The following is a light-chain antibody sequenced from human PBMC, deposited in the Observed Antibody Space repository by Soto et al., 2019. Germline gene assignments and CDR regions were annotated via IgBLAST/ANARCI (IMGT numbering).Light chain of an antibody. Sequence: EIVMTQSPATLPVSPGERATLSCRASQSVSSNLAWYQQKPGQAPRFLIYGASTRATGIPARFSGSGSGTEFTLTISSLQSEDFAVYHCQQYNKWPPTLGQGTKVDIK. CDR1: QSVSSN. J-gene: IGKJ1*01. CDR2: GAS. CDR3: QQYNKWPPT. V-gene: IGKV3-15*01.